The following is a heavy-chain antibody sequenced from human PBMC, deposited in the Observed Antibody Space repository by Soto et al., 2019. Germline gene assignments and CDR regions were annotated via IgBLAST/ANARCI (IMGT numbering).Heavy chain of an antibody. D-gene: IGHD3-22*01. V-gene: IGHV3-15*07. CDR1: GFAFNSAW. J-gene: IGHJ4*03. CDR3: TTDSYSAMIEVRFDY. CDR2: IKSKALGGTT. Sequence: EVQLVDSGGDLVKPGGSLRLSCAGSGFAFNSAWINWVRQAPGKGLEWVGRIKSKALGGTTDFAAPVRGRFAITRDHSRNMAYMQMNSLNTEDTAVYYCTTDSYSAMIEVRFDYWGHGTIVTVSS.